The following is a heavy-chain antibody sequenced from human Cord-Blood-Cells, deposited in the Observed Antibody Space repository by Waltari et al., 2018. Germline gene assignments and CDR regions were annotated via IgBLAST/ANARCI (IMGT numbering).Heavy chain of an antibody. V-gene: IGHV3-23*01. CDR2: IGGSGGSP. CDR1: GFTFSSYA. Sequence: EVQLLESGGGLVQPGGSLRLSCAASGFTFSSYAMSWVRQAPGKGLEWGAAIGGSGGSPYYADSVKGRFTISRDNSKNTLYLQMNSLRAEDTAVYYCAKMVNWISPFDIWGQGTMVTVSS. CDR3: AKMVNWISPFDI. D-gene: IGHD1-1*01. J-gene: IGHJ3*02.